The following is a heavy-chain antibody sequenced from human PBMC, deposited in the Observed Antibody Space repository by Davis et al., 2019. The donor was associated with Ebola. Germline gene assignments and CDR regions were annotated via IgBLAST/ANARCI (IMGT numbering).Heavy chain of an antibody. J-gene: IGHJ4*02. CDR3: ATPPRYSSHGAYFDD. CDR1: GDSMSDYY. Sequence: SETLSLTCTVSGDSMSDYYYNWFRQPPGRGLEWIGNIYYSGTTKLNPSLKSRVTISGDTSKNQFSLKLNSVTAADTAMYYCATPPRYSSHGAYFDDWGQGTLVTVSS. CDR2: IYYSGTT. D-gene: IGHD4-11*01. V-gene: IGHV4-59*01.